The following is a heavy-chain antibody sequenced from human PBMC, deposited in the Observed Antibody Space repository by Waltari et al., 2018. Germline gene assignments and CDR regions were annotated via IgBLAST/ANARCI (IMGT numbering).Heavy chain of an antibody. Sequence: EEQLVESGGGVVRPGGSLRLSCAASGFPFDHYAMAWVRQAPGKGLLWVSGINWDGSSTGYADSVKGRFTISRDNANNSLHLHVNSLTAEDTAFYYCARVNSNYVNWFDPWGQGTLVIVSS. CDR3: ARVNSNYVNWFDP. CDR2: INWDGSST. V-gene: IGHV3-20*04. D-gene: IGHD4-4*01. J-gene: IGHJ5*02. CDR1: GFPFDHYA.